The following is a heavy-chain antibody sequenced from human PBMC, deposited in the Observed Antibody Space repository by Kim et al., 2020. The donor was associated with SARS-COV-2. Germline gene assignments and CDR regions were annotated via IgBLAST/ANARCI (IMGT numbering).Heavy chain of an antibody. J-gene: IGHJ4*02. CDR2: IYYSGST. V-gene: IGHV4-61*01. Sequence: SETLSLTCTVSGGSVSSGSYYWSWIRQPPGKGLEWIGYIYYSGSTNYNPSLKSRVTISVDTSKNQFSLKLSSVTAADTAVYYCARERSTRGYFDYWGQGTLVTVSS. D-gene: IGHD4-17*01. CDR3: ARERSTRGYFDY. CDR1: GGSVSSGSYY.